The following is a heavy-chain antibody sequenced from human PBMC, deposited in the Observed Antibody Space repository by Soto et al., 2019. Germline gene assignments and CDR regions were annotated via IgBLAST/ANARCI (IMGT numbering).Heavy chain of an antibody. Sequence: GGSLRLSCAASGFTFSSYGMHWVRQAPGKGLEWVSVIWYDGSNTFYADSVKGRFTISRDNSKDTLYLQINSLRAEDTAVYYCANPIPKTGTTFGFWGQGTLVTVSS. CDR1: GFTFSSYG. D-gene: IGHD1-1*01. CDR2: IWYDGSNT. J-gene: IGHJ4*02. CDR3: ANPIPKTGTTFGF. V-gene: IGHV3-33*06.